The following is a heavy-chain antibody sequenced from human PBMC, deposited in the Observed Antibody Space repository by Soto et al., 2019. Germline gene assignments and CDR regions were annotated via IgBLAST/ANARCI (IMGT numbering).Heavy chain of an antibody. V-gene: IGHV5-51*01. CDR1: GYSFTNYW. Sequence: PGESLKISCKGSGYSFTNYWIGWVRQMPGKGLEWMGIIYPGDSDTRYSPSFQGQVTISADKSISTAYLQWSSLKASDTAMYYCARRPRYCSGGSCYSYYFDYWGQGTLVTVSS. CDR3: ARRPRYCSGGSCYSYYFDY. J-gene: IGHJ4*02. D-gene: IGHD2-15*01. CDR2: IYPGDSDT.